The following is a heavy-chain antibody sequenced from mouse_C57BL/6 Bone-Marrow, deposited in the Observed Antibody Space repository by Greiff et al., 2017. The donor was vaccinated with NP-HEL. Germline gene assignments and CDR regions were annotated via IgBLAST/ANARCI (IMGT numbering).Heavy chain of an antibody. CDR1: GFTFSDYG. V-gene: IGHV5-17*01. D-gene: IGHD2-5*01. CDR2: ISSGSSTI. J-gene: IGHJ4*01. Sequence: EVHLVESGGGLVKPGGSLKLSCAASGFTFSDYGMHWVRQAPEKGLEWVAYISSGSSTIYYADTVKGRFTISRDNAKNTLFLQMTSLRSEDTAMYYCASAYYSNYDAMEYWGQGTSVTVSS. CDR3: ASAYYSNYDAMEY.